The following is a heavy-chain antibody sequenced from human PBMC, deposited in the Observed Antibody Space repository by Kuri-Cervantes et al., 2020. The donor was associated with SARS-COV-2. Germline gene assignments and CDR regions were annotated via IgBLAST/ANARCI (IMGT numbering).Heavy chain of an antibody. V-gene: IGHV3-66*01. J-gene: IGHJ6*03. CDR3: AREGHDYSNLRTPYYYYYYMDV. CDR2: IYTGGST. D-gene: IGHD4-11*01. CDR1: GFTVSSNY. Sequence: GESLKISCAASGFTVSSNYMTWVRQAPGKGLEWVSTIYTGGSTDYADSVKGRFTISRDNPENSLYLQMNSLRAEDTAVYYCAREGHDYSNLRTPYYYYYYMDVWGKGTTVTVSS.